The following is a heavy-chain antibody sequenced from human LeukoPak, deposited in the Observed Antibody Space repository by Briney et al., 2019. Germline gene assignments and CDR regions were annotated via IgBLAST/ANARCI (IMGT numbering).Heavy chain of an antibody. D-gene: IGHD6-19*01. V-gene: IGHV5-51*01. CDR1: GYSFTSYW. J-gene: IGHJ4*02. CDR2: IYPGDSDT. CDR3: ARGPPGNSGWHYGVVDY. Sequence: TGESLKISCKSSGYSFTSYWIAWVRQMPGKGLEWMGIIYPGDSDTRYSPSFQGQVTISADKSISTAYLQWSSLKASDTAMYYCARGPPGNSGWHYGVVDYWGQGTLVTVSS.